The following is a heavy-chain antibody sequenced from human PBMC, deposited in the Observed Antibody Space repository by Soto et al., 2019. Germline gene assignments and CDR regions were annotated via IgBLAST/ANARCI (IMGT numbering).Heavy chain of an antibody. J-gene: IGHJ6*02. V-gene: IGHV1-46*01. D-gene: IGHD5-12*01. CDR3: ARVLDPVWWLRGDYYYYYGMDV. CDR2: INPSGGST. Sequence: ASVKVSCKASGYTFTGYYMHWVRQAPGQGLEWMGIINPSGGSTSYARKFQGRVTMTRDTSTSTVYMELSSLRSEDTAVYYCARVLDPVWWLRGDYYYYYGMDVWGQGTTVTVSS. CDR1: GYTFTGYY.